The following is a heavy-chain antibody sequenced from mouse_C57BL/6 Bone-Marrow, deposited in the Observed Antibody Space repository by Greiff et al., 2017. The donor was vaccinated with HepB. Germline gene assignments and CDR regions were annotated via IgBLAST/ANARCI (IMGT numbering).Heavy chain of an antibody. CDR3: ARGITTNFDY. V-gene: IGHV1-82*01. J-gene: IGHJ2*01. CDR2: IYPGDGDT. CDR1: GYAFSSSW. D-gene: IGHD1-1*01. Sequence: QVQLQQSGPELVKPGASVKISCEASGYAFSSSWMNWVKQRPGKGLEWIGRIYPGDGDTNYNGKFKGKATLTADKSSSTAYMQLSSLTSEDSAVYFCARGITTNFDYWGQGTTLTVSS.